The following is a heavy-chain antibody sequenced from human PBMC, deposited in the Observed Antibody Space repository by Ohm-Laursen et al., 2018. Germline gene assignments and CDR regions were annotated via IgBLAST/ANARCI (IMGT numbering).Heavy chain of an antibody. V-gene: IGHV1-8*01. CDR3: ARAVRYRLLSDP. J-gene: IGHJ5*02. CDR2: MNPNSHNT. Sequence: GSSVKVSCKASGYTFSSYDIIWVRQASGQGPEWMGWMNPNSHNTGYARKFRGRVSMTSDSSISTAYMELYSLTSEDTATYYCARAVRYRLLSDPWGQGTLVTVSS. D-gene: IGHD2-15*01. CDR1: GYTFSSYD.